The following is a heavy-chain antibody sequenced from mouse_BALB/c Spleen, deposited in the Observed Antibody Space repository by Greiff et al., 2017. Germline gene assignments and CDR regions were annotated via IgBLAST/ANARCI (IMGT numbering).Heavy chain of an antibody. J-gene: IGHJ3*01. Sequence: VKLMESGPGLVAPSQSLSITCTVSGFSLTSYGVHWVRQPPGKGLEWLGVIWAGGSTNYNSALMSRLSISKDNSKSQVFLKMNSLQTDDTAMYYCASRSTMITTAFAYWGQGTLVTVAA. CDR2: IWAGGST. D-gene: IGHD2-4*01. CDR1: GFSLTSYG. V-gene: IGHV2-9*02. CDR3: ASRSTMITTAFAY.